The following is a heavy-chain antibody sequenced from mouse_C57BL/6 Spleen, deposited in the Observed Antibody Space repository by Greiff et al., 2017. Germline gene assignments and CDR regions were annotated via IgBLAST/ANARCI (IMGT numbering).Heavy chain of an antibody. CDR1: GYSFTSYY. CDR2: IYPGSGNT. J-gene: IGHJ2*01. D-gene: IGHD1-1*01. Sequence: VQGVESGPELVKPGASVKISCKASGYSFTSYYIHWVKQRPGQGLEWIGWIYPGSGNTKYNEKFKGKATLTADTSSSTAYMQLSSLTSEDSAVYYCARGDYGSSLDYWGQGTTLTVSS. CDR3: ARGDYGSSLDY. V-gene: IGHV1-66*01.